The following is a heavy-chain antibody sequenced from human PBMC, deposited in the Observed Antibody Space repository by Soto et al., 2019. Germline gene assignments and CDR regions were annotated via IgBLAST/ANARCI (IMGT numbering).Heavy chain of an antibody. J-gene: IGHJ4*02. Sequence: QVQLVESGGGVVQPGRSLRLSCAASGFTFSSYGMHWVRQAPGKGLEWVAVISYDGSNKYYADSVKGRFTISRDNSKNTVYLQMNSLRAGDTAVDYCAKDKEKGLPPPDYWGQGTLVTVSS. CDR3: AKDKEKGLPPPDY. CDR2: ISYDGSNK. V-gene: IGHV3-30*18. CDR1: GFTFSSYG.